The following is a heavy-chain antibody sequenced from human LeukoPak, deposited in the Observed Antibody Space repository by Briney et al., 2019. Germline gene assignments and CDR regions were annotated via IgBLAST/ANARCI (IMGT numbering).Heavy chain of an antibody. D-gene: IGHD2/OR15-2a*01. V-gene: IGHV4-61*02. J-gene: IGHJ5*02. CDR3: ARTTWPTNRFDP. CDR1: GGSISSGSYY. Sequence: PSQTLSLTCTVSGGSISSGSYYWSWIRQPAGKGLEWIGRIYTRGSIDYNPSLKSRVTVSLDTSKNQFSLELSSVTAADTAVYYCARTTWPTNRFDPWGQGTLVTVSS. CDR2: IYTRGSI.